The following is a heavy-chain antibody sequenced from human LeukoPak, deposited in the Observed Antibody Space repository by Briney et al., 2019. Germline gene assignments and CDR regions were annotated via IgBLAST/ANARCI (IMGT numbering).Heavy chain of an antibody. CDR3: ARVVLPAATIGDYYYYYMDV. V-gene: IGHV1-18*01. CDR2: ISAYNGNT. Sequence: ASVKVSCKASGYTFTSYGISWVRQAPGQGLEWMGWISAYNGNTNYAQKLQGRVTMTTDTSTSTAYMELRSLRSDDTAVYYCARVVLPAATIGDYYYYYMDVWGKGTTVTISS. CDR1: GYTFTSYG. J-gene: IGHJ6*03. D-gene: IGHD2-2*01.